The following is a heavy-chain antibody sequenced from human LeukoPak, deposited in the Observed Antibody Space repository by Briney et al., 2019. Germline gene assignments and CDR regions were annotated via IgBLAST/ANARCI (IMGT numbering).Heavy chain of an antibody. CDR1: GGSFSGYC. CDR3: ATVCYSRICGFDY. CDR2: INHSGST. Sequence: SETLSLTCAVYGGSFSGYCWSWIRQPPGKGLEWIGEINHSGSTNYNPSLKSRVTISVDTSKNQFSLKLSPVTAADTAVYYCATVCYSRICGFDYWGEGTLVTVSS. V-gene: IGHV4-34*01. J-gene: IGHJ4*02. D-gene: IGHD2-21*01.